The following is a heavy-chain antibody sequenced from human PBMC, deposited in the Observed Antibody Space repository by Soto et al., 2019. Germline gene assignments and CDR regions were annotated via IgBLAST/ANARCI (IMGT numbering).Heavy chain of an antibody. V-gene: IGHV4-34*01. D-gene: IGHD6-25*01. CDR2: VHHSGSS. CDR1: GGSLSGDY. J-gene: IGHJ6*02. Sequence: QVQLQQWGAGLLKPSETLSLTCGVYGGSLSGDYWSWIRQPPGKGLEWIGEVHHSGSSNVNPSVKSRVTISVDTSKNQVSLKVKSVTAADTAIYYCARVSSPRVRPCMDVWGQGTTVTVSS. CDR3: ARVSSPRVRPCMDV.